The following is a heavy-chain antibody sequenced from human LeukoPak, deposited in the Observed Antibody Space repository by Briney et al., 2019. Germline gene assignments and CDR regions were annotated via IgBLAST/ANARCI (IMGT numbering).Heavy chain of an antibody. CDR2: TYHSGST. CDR3: ARVYSGSYFTYPEYFQH. V-gene: IGHV4-59*01. CDR1: GVSITTYY. J-gene: IGHJ1*01. D-gene: IGHD1-26*01. Sequence: SETLSLTCTVSGVSITTYYWSWIRQPPGKGLEWIGNTYHSGSTDYNPSLKSRVTISVDTSKNQFSLKLSSVTAADTAVYYCARVYSGSYFTYPEYFQHWGQGTLVTVSS.